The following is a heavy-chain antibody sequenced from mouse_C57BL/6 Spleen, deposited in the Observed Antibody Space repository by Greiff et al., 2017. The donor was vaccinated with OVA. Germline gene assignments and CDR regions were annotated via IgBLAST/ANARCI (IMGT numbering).Heavy chain of an antibody. D-gene: IGHD2-4*01. V-gene: IGHV3-6*01. Sequence: EVQLQQSGPGLVKPSQSLSLSCSVTGYSITSGYYWNWIRQFPGNQLEWMGYISYDGSNNYNPSIKNRISITRDTSENQFFRRLKSVTTEDTATYYCARGSYDYGGDFDYWGQGTTLTVSS. CDR1: GYSITSGYY. CDR2: ISYDGSN. CDR3: ARGSYDYGGDFDY. J-gene: IGHJ2*01.